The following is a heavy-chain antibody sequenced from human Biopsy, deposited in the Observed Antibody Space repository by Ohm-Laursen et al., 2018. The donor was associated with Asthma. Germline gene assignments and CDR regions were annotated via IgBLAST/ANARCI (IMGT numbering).Heavy chain of an antibody. CDR1: GYTFISYA. J-gene: IGHJ3*02. CDR2: INAGNGNT. Sequence: VASVKASCKASGYTFISYAIHWVRQAPGQRLEWMGWINAGNGNTKYSQKFQGRVTITRDTSASTAYMELSSLRSEDTAVYYCARTYYDFLTGQVNDAFDIWGQGTMVTVSS. D-gene: IGHD3-9*01. CDR3: ARTYYDFLTGQVNDAFDI. V-gene: IGHV1-3*01.